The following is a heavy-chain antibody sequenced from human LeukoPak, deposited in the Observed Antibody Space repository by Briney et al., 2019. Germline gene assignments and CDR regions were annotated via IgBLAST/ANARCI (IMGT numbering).Heavy chain of an antibody. V-gene: IGHV3-21*01. D-gene: IGHD6-13*01. Sequence: GGSLRLSCAASGFTFSSYSMNWVRQAPGKGLEWVSSISSSSSYIYYADSVKGRFTISRDNAKNSLYLQMNSLRAEDTAVYYCARDRGYSSSEVGYWGQGTLVAVSS. CDR3: ARDRGYSSSEVGY. CDR1: GFTFSSYS. J-gene: IGHJ4*02. CDR2: ISSSSSYI.